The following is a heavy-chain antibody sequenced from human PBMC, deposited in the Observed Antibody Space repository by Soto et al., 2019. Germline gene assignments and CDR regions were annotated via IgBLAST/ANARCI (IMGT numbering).Heavy chain of an antibody. Sequence: KPSETLSLTCTVSGGSISSGDYYWSWIRQPPGKGLEWIGYIYYSGSTYYNPSLKSRVTISVDTSKNQFSLKLSSVTAADTAVYYCARSKNYDFWSGYPARGAFDIWGQGTMVTVSS. CDR3: ARSKNYDFWSGYPARGAFDI. V-gene: IGHV4-30-4*01. D-gene: IGHD3-3*01. J-gene: IGHJ3*02. CDR2: IYYSGST. CDR1: GGSISSGDYY.